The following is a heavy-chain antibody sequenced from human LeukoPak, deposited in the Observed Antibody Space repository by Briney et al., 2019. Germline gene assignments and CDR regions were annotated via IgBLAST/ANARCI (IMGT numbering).Heavy chain of an antibody. CDR2: IYYSGST. J-gene: IGHJ4*02. D-gene: IGHD4-17*01. V-gene: IGHV4-59*01. CDR3: AGKEYYGDHVNLFDY. CDR1: GGSISSYY. Sequence: SETLSLTCTVSGGSISSYYWTWIRQPPGKGLEWIGYIYYSGSTNYNPSLKSRVTISVDTSKNQFSLKLSSVTAADTAVYYCAGKEYYGDHVNLFDYWGQGTLVTVSS.